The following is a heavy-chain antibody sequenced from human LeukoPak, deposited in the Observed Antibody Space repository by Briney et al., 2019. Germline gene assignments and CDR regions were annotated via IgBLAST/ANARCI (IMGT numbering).Heavy chain of an antibody. Sequence: SVKVSCKASGGTFSSYAISWVRQAPGQGLEWMGGIIPIFGTANYAQKFQGRVTITTDESTSTAYMELSSLRSEDTAVYYCARGVSGGPYSTIFGVVDAFDIWGQGTMVTVSS. J-gene: IGHJ3*02. D-gene: IGHD3-3*01. CDR3: ARGVSGGPYSTIFGVVDAFDI. CDR1: GGTFSSYA. V-gene: IGHV1-69*05. CDR2: IIPIFGTA.